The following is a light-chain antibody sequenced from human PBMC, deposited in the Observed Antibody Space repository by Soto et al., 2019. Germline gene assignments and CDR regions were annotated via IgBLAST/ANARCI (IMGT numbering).Light chain of an antibody. J-gene: IGKJ5*01. CDR2: GAS. V-gene: IGKV3-15*01. CDR3: QQYNNWPPIT. CDR1: QSVSIN. Sequence: ETVMTQSPATLSVSPGEGATLSCRASQSVSINLAWYQQKPGQAPRLLIYGASTTAPGIPAGFSGSGSGTEFTITISSLQPEDFAVYYCQQYNNWPPITFGQGTRLEIK.